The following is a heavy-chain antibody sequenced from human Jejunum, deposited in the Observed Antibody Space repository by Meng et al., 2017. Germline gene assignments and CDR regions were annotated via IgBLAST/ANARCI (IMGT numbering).Heavy chain of an antibody. V-gene: IGHV3-23*01. CDR1: GITFSDDA. CDR2: ISSGGKI. Sequence: SLNFSCASSGITFSDDAMSWVREARGKGLGKGSLISSGGKIYYSDTVKGRFTMSRDNSKNRLYLQMDSLRAEDTAIYYCAKRADGTTWSHPLLDTWGQGTPVTVSS. D-gene: IGHD6-13*01. CDR3: AKRADGTTWSHPLLDT. J-gene: IGHJ5*01.